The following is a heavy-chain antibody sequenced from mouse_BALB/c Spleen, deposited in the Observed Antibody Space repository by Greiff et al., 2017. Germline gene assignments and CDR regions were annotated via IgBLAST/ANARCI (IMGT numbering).Heavy chain of an antibody. Sequence: VKLMESGAELAKPGASVKMSCKASGYTFTSYWMHWVKQRPGQGLEWIGYINPSTGYTEYNQKFKDKATLTADKSSSTAYMQLSSLTSEDSAVYYCARSGGNYDWYFDVWGAGTTVTVSS. J-gene: IGHJ1*01. CDR3: ARSGGNYDWYFDV. CDR1: GYTFTSYW. CDR2: INPSTGYT. V-gene: IGHV1-7*01. D-gene: IGHD2-1*01.